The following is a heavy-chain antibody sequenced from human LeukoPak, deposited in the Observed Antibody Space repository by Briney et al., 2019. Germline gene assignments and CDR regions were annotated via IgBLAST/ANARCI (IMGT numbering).Heavy chain of an antibody. CDR2: ITSRDGTT. V-gene: IGHV3-23*01. Sequence: GGSLRLSCAPSGFTFSLYAMSWVRQTPGKGLEWVSSITSRDGTTYYADSVKGRFTISRDNSENTLYLQMNSLRAEDSALYWRARDRHKYYGSDGHYYRREGDYWGPGSLVTVSS. CDR1: GFTFSLYA. J-gene: IGHJ4*02. D-gene: IGHD3-22*01. CDR3: ARDRHKYYGSDGHYYRREGDY.